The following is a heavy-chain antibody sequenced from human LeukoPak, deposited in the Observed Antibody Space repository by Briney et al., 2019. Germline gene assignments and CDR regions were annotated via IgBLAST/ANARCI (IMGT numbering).Heavy chain of an antibody. Sequence: ASVKVSCKASGGTFSSYAISWVRQAPGQGLEWMGGIIPIFGTANYEQKFQGRVTITTDESTSTADMEVSSLRSEDTAVYYCARGGGGAPPEYWGQGTLVTVSS. CDR3: ARGGGGAPPEY. V-gene: IGHV1-69*05. J-gene: IGHJ4*02. CDR2: IIPIFGTA. CDR1: GGTFSSYA. D-gene: IGHD1-26*01.